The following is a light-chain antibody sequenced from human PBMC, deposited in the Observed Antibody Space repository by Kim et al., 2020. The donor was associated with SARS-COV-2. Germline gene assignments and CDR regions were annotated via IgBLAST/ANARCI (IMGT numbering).Light chain of an antibody. Sequence: LTQPPSVSKGLRQTATLTCTGNSNNVGNQGTTWLQQHQGHPPKLLSYRNNNRPSGISERLSASRSANTASLTITGLQPEDEADYYCSAWDSSLSAWVFGGGTKLTVL. CDR2: RNN. CDR1: SNNVGNQG. J-gene: IGLJ3*02. V-gene: IGLV10-54*01. CDR3: SAWDSSLSAWV.